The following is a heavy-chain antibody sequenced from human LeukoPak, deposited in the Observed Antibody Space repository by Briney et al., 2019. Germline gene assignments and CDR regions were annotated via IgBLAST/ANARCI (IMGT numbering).Heavy chain of an antibody. J-gene: IGHJ4*02. Sequence: LWASVKVSCKASGYTFTGYYMHWVRQAPGQGLEWMGWINPNSGGTNYAQKFQGRVTMTRDTSISTAYMELSRLTSDDTAVYFCAKNPYEYYFDYWGQGTLVTVSS. CDR1: GYTFTGYY. CDR2: INPNSGGT. D-gene: IGHD5-12*01. CDR3: AKNPYEYYFDY. V-gene: IGHV1-2*02.